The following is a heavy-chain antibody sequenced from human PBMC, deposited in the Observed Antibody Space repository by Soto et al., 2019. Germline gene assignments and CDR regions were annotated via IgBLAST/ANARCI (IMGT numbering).Heavy chain of an antibody. CDR1: GVSIDSSYW. CDR2: INHSGST. J-gene: IGHJ5*02. D-gene: IGHD6-13*01. Sequence: ASETLSLTCDVSGVSIDSSYWWGWVRQPPGKGLEWIGEINHSGSTNYNPSLKSRVTISVDTSKNQFSLKLSSVTAADTAVYYCAISGYSSRERGGWFDPWGQGTLVTVSS. V-gene: IGHV4-4*02. CDR3: AISGYSSRERGGWFDP.